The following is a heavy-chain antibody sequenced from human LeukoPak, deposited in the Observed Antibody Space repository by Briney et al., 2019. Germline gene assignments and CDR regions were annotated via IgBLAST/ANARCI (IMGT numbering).Heavy chain of an antibody. CDR3: ARSSELGIFLS. D-gene: IGHD7-27*01. J-gene: IGHJ4*02. V-gene: IGHV1-18*01. CDR1: GYTFTSYG. CDR2: ISAYNGNT. Sequence: ASVKVSCKASGYTFTSYGISRVRQAPGQGLEWMGWISAYNGNTNYAQKLQGRVTMTTETSTSTAYMELRSLRSDDTAVYYCARSSELGIFLSWGQGTLVTVSS.